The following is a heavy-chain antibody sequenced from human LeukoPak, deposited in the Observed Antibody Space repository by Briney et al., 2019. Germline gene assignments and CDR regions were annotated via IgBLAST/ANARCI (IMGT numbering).Heavy chain of an antibody. Sequence: SVKVSCKVSGGTFSSYAISWVRQAPGRGLEWMGGIIPIFGTANYAQKFQGRVTITTDESTSTAYMELSSLRSEDTAVYYCAIGTTGLDYWGQGTLVTVSS. CDR3: AIGTTGLDY. D-gene: IGHD4-17*01. CDR1: GGTFSSYA. CDR2: IIPIFGTA. J-gene: IGHJ4*02. V-gene: IGHV1-69*05.